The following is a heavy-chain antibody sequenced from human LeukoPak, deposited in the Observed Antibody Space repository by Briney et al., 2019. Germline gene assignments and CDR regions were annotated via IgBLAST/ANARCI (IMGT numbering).Heavy chain of an antibody. CDR1: GFTFSRYC. V-gene: IGHV3-74*01. Sequence: GGSLRLSCAASGFTFSRYCMHWVRQAPGKGPMWVSRICPDGTVTNYADSVKARFIISRDNARNTVYLQMNSLRVEDTAVYYCVRDFRSADYWGQGTLVTVSS. J-gene: IGHJ4*02. CDR3: VRDFRSADY. CDR2: ICPDGTVT.